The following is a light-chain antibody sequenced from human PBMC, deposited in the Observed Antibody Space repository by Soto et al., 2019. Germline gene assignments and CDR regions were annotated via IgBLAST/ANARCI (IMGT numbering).Light chain of an antibody. CDR2: EVS. J-gene: IGLJ1*01. Sequence: QSALTQPASVSGPPGQSITISCTGTSSDVGGYGSVSWYQQHPGKAPKLMIYEVSNRPSGVSNRFSGSKSGNTASLTISGLQAEDDADYYCSSYTSSGTYVSGHGTKVT. CDR1: SSDVGGYGS. V-gene: IGLV2-14*01. CDR3: SSYTSSGTYV.